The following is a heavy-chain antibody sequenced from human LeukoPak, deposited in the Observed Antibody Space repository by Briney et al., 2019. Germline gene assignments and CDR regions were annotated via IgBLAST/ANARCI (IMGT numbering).Heavy chain of an antibody. CDR2: ISYDGSNK. Sequence: PGGSLRLSCAASGFTFSSYAMHWVRQAPGKGLEWVAVISYDGSNKYYADSVKGRFTISRDNSKNTQYLQMNSLRAEDTAVYYCARDRSHLDAFDIWGQGTMVTVSS. J-gene: IGHJ3*02. CDR1: GFTFSSYA. CDR3: ARDRSHLDAFDI. V-gene: IGHV3-30-3*01.